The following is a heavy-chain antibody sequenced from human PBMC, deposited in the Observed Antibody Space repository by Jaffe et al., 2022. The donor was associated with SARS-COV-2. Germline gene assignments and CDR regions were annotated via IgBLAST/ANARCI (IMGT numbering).Heavy chain of an antibody. CDR1: GFTFDDYA. Sequence: EVQLVESGGGLVQPGRSLRLSCAASGFTFDDYAMHWVRQAPGKGLEWVSGISWNSGSIGYADSVKGRFTISRDNAKNSLYLQMNSLRAEDTALYYCAKDMRAFHGMDVWGQGTTVTVSS. V-gene: IGHV3-9*01. J-gene: IGHJ6*02. CDR3: AKDMRAFHGMDV. CDR2: ISWNSGSI.